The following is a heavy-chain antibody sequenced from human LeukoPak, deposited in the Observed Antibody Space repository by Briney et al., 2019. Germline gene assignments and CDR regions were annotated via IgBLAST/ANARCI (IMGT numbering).Heavy chain of an antibody. V-gene: IGHV3-30-3*01. J-gene: IGHJ4*02. CDR1: GFTFSSYA. Sequence: GGSLRLSCAASGFTFSSYAMHWVRQAPGKGLEWVAVISYDGSNKHYADSVKGRFTISRDNSKNTLYLQMNSLRAEDTAVYYCAREDYGDSIFDYWGQGTLVTVSS. CDR2: ISYDGSNK. CDR3: AREDYGDSIFDY. D-gene: IGHD4-17*01.